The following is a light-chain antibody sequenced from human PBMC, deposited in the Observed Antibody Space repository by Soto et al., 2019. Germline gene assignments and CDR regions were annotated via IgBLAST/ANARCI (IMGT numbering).Light chain of an antibody. J-gene: IGKJ1*01. Sequence: EIVLTQSPGTLSLSPGERATLSFRASQSVSSSYLAWYQQKPGQAPRLLIYGASNRATGIPDRFSGSGSGTDFTLTISRLEPEDFAVYYCQQYGSSGTFGQGTKVE. CDR1: QSVSSSY. CDR2: GAS. CDR3: QQYGSSGT. V-gene: IGKV3-20*01.